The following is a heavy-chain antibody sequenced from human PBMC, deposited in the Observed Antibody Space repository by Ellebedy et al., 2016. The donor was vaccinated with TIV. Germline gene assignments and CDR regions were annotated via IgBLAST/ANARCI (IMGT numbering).Heavy chain of an antibody. Sequence: GESLKISCAASGFTFSSYWMSWVRQAPGKGLEWVANIKEDGSEKNYVASVKGRFTISRDNAKNSLYLQMNSLRADDTAVYYCVRAVPNWFDPWGQGTLVTVSS. CDR3: VRAVPNWFDP. V-gene: IGHV3-7*01. CDR1: GFTFSSYW. CDR2: IKEDGSEK. J-gene: IGHJ5*02.